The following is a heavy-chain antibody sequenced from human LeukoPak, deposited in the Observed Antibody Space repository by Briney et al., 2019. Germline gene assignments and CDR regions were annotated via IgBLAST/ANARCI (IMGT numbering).Heavy chain of an antibody. CDR3: ARSGRGVDSFYFYMDV. J-gene: IGHJ6*03. Sequence: GGSLRLSCAATGYIFRNYLMGWVRQAPGKGLEWVANINEDGSEKYYVDSVKGRITISRDNAKNSLYLQMNILRAEDTAVYYCARSGRGVDSFYFYMDVWGKGTTVTVSS. CDR2: INEDGSEK. CDR1: GYIFRNYL. V-gene: IGHV3-7*01. D-gene: IGHD3-10*01.